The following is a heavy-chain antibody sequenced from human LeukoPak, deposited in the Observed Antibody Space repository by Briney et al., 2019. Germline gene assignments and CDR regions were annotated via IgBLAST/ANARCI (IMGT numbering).Heavy chain of an antibody. Sequence: GGSLRLSCAASGFTFSTYAMGWVRQAPGKGLEWVSFISGSGTSTYYADSVKGRFTISRDNSKNTLSLQMNSLRVEDTAVYYCAKDLYGNFDYWGQGTLVTVSS. D-gene: IGHD2/OR15-2a*01. J-gene: IGHJ4*02. V-gene: IGHV3-23*01. CDR2: ISGSGTST. CDR1: GFTFSTYA. CDR3: AKDLYGNFDY.